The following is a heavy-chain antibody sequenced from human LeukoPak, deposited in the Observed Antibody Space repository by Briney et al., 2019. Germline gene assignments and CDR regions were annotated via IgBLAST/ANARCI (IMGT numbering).Heavy chain of an antibody. CDR3: ARDQQWLVTGEDAFDI. Sequence: ASVKVSCKASGYTFTGYYMHWVRQAPGQGLEWMGWINPNSGGTNYAQKFQGRVTMTRDTSTSTVYMELSSLRYEDTAVYYCARDQQWLVTGEDAFDIWGQGTMVTVSS. V-gene: IGHV1-2*02. CDR1: GYTFTGYY. D-gene: IGHD6-19*01. CDR2: INPNSGGT. J-gene: IGHJ3*02.